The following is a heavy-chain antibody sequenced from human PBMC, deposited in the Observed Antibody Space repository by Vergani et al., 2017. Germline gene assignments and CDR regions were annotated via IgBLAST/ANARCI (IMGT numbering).Heavy chain of an antibody. CDR3: GEEGGGYCSGGTCYPEY. Sequence: QVQLVESGGGVVQPGGSLRLSCAASGFTFNSYGMHWFRQAPGKGLEWVASIRSDESRRYYGDSMEGPFTISRDNSKNTLYLQMTSLRAEDTAVYYCGEEGGGYCSGGTCYPEYWGQGTLVIVSS. D-gene: IGHD2-15*01. CDR1: GFTFNSYG. CDR2: IRSDESRR. J-gene: IGHJ4*02. V-gene: IGHV3-30*02.